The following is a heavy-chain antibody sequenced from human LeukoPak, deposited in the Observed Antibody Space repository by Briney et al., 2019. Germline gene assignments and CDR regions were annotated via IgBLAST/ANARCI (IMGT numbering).Heavy chain of an antibody. J-gene: IGHJ4*02. D-gene: IGHD6-13*01. V-gene: IGHV4-38-2*01. CDR2: IYHSGST. CDR1: GYSISSGYY. CDR3: ARYLYSGSWYQPQYFDY. Sequence: SESLSLTCAVSGYSISSGYYWGWIRQPPGKGLEWIESIYHSGSTYYNPSLKSRVTISVDTAKNPLSLNLSSVTAADTAVYYCARYLYSGSWYQPQYFDYWGQGTLVTVSS.